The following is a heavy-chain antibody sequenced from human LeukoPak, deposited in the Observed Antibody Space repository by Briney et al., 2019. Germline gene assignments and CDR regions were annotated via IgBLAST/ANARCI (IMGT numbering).Heavy chain of an antibody. CDR3: ARMDVVNCSSTSCFLDY. CDR2: INPNSGGT. Sequence: ASVKVSCKASGYTFTGYYMHWVRQAPGQGLEWMGWINPNSGGTNYAQKFQGRVTITTDESTSTAYMELSSLRSEDTAVYYCARMDVVNCSSTSCFLDYWGQGTLVTVSS. CDR1: GYTFTGYY. V-gene: IGHV1-2*02. J-gene: IGHJ4*02. D-gene: IGHD2-2*01.